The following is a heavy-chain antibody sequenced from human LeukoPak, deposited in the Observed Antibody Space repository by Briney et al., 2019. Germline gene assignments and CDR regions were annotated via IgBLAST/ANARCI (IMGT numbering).Heavy chain of an antibody. V-gene: IGHV3-30*02. CDR3: AKDAGRAPYSGSYFDY. J-gene: IGHJ4*02. D-gene: IGHD1-26*01. Sequence: PGGALRLSCAASGFTFSSYGMHWVRQAPGKGLEWVAFIRYDGSNKYYADSVKGRFTISRDNSKNTLYLQMNTLRAEDTAVYYCAKDAGRAPYSGSYFDYWGQGTLVTVSS. CDR2: IRYDGSNK. CDR1: GFTFSSYG.